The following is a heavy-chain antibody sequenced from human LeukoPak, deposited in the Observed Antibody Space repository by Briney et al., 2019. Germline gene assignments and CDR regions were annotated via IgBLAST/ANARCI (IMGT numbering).Heavy chain of an antibody. CDR1: GFTFSSYW. V-gene: IGHV3-7*01. D-gene: IGHD1-26*01. CDR2: INRDGSEQ. CDR3: AKVGAWELQRVFEN. J-gene: IGHJ4*02. Sequence: GGSLRLSCEVSGFTFSSYWMTWARHIPGKGVEGVANINRDGSEQHYVESVKGRFTISRDNGRTSLYLQMDSLRVDDTAVYYCAKVGAWELQRVFENWGQGTLVTVSS.